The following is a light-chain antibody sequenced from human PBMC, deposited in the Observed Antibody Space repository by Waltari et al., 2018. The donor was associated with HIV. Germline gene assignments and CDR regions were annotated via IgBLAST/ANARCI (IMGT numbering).Light chain of an antibody. V-gene: IGLV1-47*01. CDR2: RNN. CDR1: SSHIRSNY. J-gene: IGLJ3*02. Sequence: QSVLTQPPSATGTPGQRVTISCSGSSSHIRSNYVHWYQQLPGTTPKLLIYRNNQRPSGVPDRFSASKSGTSASLAIRGLRSEDEGDYYCAAWDDSLGGRGLFGGGTRLTVL. CDR3: AAWDDSLGGRGL.